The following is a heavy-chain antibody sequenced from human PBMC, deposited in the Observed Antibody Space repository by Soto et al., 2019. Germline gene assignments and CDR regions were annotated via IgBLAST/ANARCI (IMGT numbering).Heavy chain of an antibody. CDR1: GFAFSNYW. CDR3: ARFRVDGDSVP. Sequence: EVQLVESGGGLVQPGGSLRLSCAASGFAFSNYWMHWVRQAPGKGLVWVSRINSDGSSTSYADSVRGRFTISRDNAENALYLQMNSLRDEDKVVYYYARFRVDGDSVPCGQGTLVTVSS. D-gene: IGHD4-17*01. V-gene: IGHV3-74*01. J-gene: IGHJ5*02. CDR2: INSDGSST.